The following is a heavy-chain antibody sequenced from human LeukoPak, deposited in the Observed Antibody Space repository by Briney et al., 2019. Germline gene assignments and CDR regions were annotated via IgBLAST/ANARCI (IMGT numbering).Heavy chain of an antibody. Sequence: KPSETLSLTCTVSGGFISSYYWSWIRQPAGKGLEWIGRIYTSGSTNYNPSLKSRVTMSVDTSKNQFSLKLSSVTAADTAGYYCARAKFSTYYPQGFYFDYWGQGTLVTVSS. CDR1: GGFISSYY. D-gene: IGHD3-10*01. J-gene: IGHJ4*02. CDR3: ARAKFSTYYPQGFYFDY. V-gene: IGHV4-4*07. CDR2: IYTSGST.